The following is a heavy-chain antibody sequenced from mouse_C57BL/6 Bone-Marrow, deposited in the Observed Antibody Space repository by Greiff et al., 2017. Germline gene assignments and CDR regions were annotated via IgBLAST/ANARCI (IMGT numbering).Heavy chain of an antibody. CDR2: INPYNGGT. CDR3: AREGYHACYFDY. D-gene: IGHD2-2*01. J-gene: IGHJ2*01. CDR1: GYTFTDYY. Sequence: EVQLQQSGPVLVKPGASVKMSCKASGYTFTDYYMNWVKQSHGKSLEWIGVINPYNGGTSYNQKFKGKATLTVDKSSSTAYMELNSLTSEDSAVXYCAREGYHACYFDYWGQGTTLTVSS. V-gene: IGHV1-19*01.